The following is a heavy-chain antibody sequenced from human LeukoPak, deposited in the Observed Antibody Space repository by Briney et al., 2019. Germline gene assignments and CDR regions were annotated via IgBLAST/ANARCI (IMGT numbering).Heavy chain of an antibody. D-gene: IGHD6-13*01. J-gene: IGHJ4*02. Sequence: ALVKACCKAAGYTFTNYGITWVRQAPGQGLEWRGWISAYNGDTNYAQMLQGRVTMTTDTSTSTAYMELRSLRSDDTAVYYCARGVGLFGSSWYFADYWGQGTLVTVSS. CDR2: ISAYNGDT. CDR1: GYTFTNYG. V-gene: IGHV1-18*01. CDR3: ARGVGLFGSSWYFADY.